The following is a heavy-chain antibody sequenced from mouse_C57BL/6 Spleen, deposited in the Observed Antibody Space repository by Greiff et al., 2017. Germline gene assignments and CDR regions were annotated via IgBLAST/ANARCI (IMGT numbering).Heavy chain of an antibody. CDR2: IYPGDGDT. Sequence: VQLQQSGAELVKPGASVKISCKASGYAFSSYWMNWVKQRPGKGLEWIGQIYPGDGDTNYNGKFKGKATLTADKSSSTAYMQLSSLTSEDSAVYFCARGKSYDYDGGYFDVWGTGTTVTVSS. CDR3: ARGKSYDYDGGYFDV. V-gene: IGHV1-80*01. D-gene: IGHD2-4*01. J-gene: IGHJ1*03. CDR1: GYAFSSYW.